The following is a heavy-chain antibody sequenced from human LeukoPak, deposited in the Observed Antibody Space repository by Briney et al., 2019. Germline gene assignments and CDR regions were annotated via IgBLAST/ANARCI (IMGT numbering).Heavy chain of an antibody. V-gene: IGHV3-7*01. D-gene: IGHD3-10*01. CDR3: ASLWFGELTLYYGMDV. CDR2: IKQDGSEK. Sequence: GGSLRLSCAASGFTFSSYWMSWVRQAPGKGLEWVANIKQDGSEKYYVDSVKGRFTISRDNAKNSLYLQMNSLRAEDTAVYYCASLWFGELTLYYGMDVWGKGTTVTVSS. J-gene: IGHJ6*04. CDR1: GFTFSSYW.